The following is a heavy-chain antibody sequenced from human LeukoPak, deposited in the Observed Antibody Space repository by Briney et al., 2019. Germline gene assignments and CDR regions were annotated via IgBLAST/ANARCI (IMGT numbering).Heavy chain of an antibody. CDR2: FYYDGST. D-gene: IGHD3-16*01. CDR3: TRGITGHYRSLGGFAFDI. Sequence: SETLSLTCTVSGASITQHYWSCIRQPPGKGLEYIGYFYYDGSTNYTSSVRSRVTILVDTSKNQFTLNLRSVTAADTAKYYCTRGITGHYRSLGGFAFDIWGQGTMVAVSS. J-gene: IGHJ3*02. V-gene: IGHV4-59*11. CDR1: GASITQHY.